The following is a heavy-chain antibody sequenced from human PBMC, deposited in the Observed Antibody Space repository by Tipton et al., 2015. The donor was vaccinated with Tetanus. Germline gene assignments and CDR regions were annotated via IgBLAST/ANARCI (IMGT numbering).Heavy chain of an antibody. V-gene: IGHV4-59*12. J-gene: IGHJ4*02. CDR2: IFYGGTT. Sequence: TLSLTCTVSGDSITSFYWSWIRQPPGKGLEWIGYIFYGGTTNYNPSLKSRVTMSVDNSKNQFSLKLNSVTAADTAVYYCARESITIFGVVSIDYWGQGTLVTVSS. CDR3: ARESITIFGVVSIDY. CDR1: GDSITSFY. D-gene: IGHD3-3*01.